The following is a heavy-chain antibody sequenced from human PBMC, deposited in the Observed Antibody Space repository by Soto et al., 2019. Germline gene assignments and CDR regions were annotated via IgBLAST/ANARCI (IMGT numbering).Heavy chain of an antibody. Sequence: SETLSLTCTVSGGSISTFSWNWLRQPPGKGLEWIGYIYFSGSTNYNPSLKSRVTISVDTSKNQFSLNLSSVTAADTAVYYCTRGASWSAMDVWGQGTTVTVSS. D-gene: IGHD6-13*01. CDR3: TRGASWSAMDV. CDR2: IYFSGST. V-gene: IGHV4-59*01. CDR1: GGSISTFS. J-gene: IGHJ6*02.